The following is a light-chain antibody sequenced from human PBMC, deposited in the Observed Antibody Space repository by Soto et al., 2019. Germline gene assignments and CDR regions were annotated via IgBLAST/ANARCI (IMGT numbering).Light chain of an antibody. V-gene: IGLV2-14*01. CDR2: DVS. J-gene: IGLJ1*01. CDR3: SSFTSSSTFV. Sequence: QSVLAQPASVSGSPGHSITISCPGTSIDVGRYNYVSWFQQHPGKAPKLRIYDVSNWPSGVSDRFSGSKSGNTASLTISGLQAEDEADYYCSSFTSSSTFVFGPGTKVTV. CDR1: SIDVGRYNY.